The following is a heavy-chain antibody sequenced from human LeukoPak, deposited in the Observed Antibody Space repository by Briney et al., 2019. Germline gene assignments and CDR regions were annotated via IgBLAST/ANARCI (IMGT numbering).Heavy chain of an antibody. V-gene: IGHV3-21*01. D-gene: IGHD1-26*01. CDR3: ARGGSRGATPFDY. J-gene: IGHJ4*02. CDR1: GFTFSSYS. CDR2: ISSSSSYI. Sequence: GGSLRLSCAASGFTFSSYSMNWVRQAPGKGLEWVSSISSSSSYIYYADSVKGRFTISRDNAENSLYLQMNSLRAEDTAVYYCARGGSRGATPFDYWGQGTLVTVSS.